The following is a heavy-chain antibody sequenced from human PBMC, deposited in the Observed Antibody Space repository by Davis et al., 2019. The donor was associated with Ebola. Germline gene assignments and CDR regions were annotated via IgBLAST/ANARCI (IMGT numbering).Heavy chain of an antibody. Sequence: ASVKVSCKASGYTFTSYGISWVRQAPGQGLEWMGGIIPIFGTANYAQKFQGRVTMTTDTSTSTAYMEVGSLRSDDTAVYYCARAQFPTTSDHWGQGTLVTVSS. CDR3: ARAQFPTTSDH. D-gene: IGHD1-1*01. V-gene: IGHV1-18*01. CDR1: GYTFTSYG. J-gene: IGHJ4*02. CDR2: IIPIFGTA.